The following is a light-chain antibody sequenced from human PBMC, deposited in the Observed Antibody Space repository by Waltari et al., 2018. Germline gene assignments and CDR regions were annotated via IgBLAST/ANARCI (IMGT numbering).Light chain of an antibody. V-gene: IGLV3-21*01. CDR2: YDN. CDR1: NIESKS. Sequence: SYVLTQPPSVSVAPGETARITCGGNNIESKSVHWYRQRPGQAHVVVISYDNDRAAGIPERCSGSNSGNTATLTISRVEAGDEADYYCQVWDANTDPGVFGTGTEVTVL. J-gene: IGLJ1*01. CDR3: QVWDANTDPGV.